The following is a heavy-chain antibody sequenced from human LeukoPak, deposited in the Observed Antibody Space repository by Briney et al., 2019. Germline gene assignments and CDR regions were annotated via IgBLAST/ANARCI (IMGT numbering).Heavy chain of an antibody. CDR3: ARDHRYSSWN. J-gene: IGHJ4*02. V-gene: IGHV3-23*01. Sequence: GGSLRLSCTASGFTFSSYAMNWVRQAPGKGLEWVSGIGAGGTFTYYADSVKGRFTISRDNSRNTLYLQMNSLRADDTAVYYCARDHRYSSWNWDQGTLVTVSS. D-gene: IGHD5-18*01. CDR2: IGAGGTFT. CDR1: GFTFSSYA.